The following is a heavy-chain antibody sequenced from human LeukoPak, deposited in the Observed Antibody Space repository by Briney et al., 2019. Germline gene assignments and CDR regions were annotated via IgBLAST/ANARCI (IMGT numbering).Heavy chain of an antibody. J-gene: IGHJ4*02. D-gene: IGHD1-26*01. CDR2: INHSGST. V-gene: IGHV4-34*01. CDR1: GGSSSGYY. Sequence: SETLSLTCAVYGGSSSGYYWSWIRQPPGKGLEWIGEINHSGSTNYNPSLKSRVTISVDTSKNQFSLKLSSVTAADTAVYYCARESVGATEGSFDYWGQGTLVTVSS. CDR3: ARESVGATEGSFDY.